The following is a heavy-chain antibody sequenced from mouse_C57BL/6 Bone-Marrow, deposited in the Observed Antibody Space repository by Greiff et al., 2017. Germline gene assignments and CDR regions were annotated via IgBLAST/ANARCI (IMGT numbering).Heavy chain of an antibody. CDR3: TRSLIYYGTDY. V-gene: IGHV14-2*01. Sequence: EVQLQESGAELVKPGASVKLSCTASGFTFKDYYIHWVKQRPEQGLEWIGRIDPEDGETKYAPKFQDKATITADTSSNTACLQLSSLTSEDTAVYYCTRSLIYYGTDYWGQGTTLTVSS. D-gene: IGHD1-1*01. J-gene: IGHJ2*01. CDR1: GFTFKDYY. CDR2: IDPEDGET.